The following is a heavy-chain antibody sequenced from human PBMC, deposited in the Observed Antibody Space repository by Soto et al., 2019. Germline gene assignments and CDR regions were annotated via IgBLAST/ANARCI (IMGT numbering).Heavy chain of an antibody. CDR3: ASEYSSSSWFDT. D-gene: IGHD6-6*01. CDR2: IYHSGST. CDR1: GGSISSGGYS. V-gene: IGHV4-30-2*01. Sequence: PSETLSLTCAVSGGSISSGGYSWSWIRQPPGKGLEWIGYIYHSGSTYYNPSLQSRVTMSVDTSKSHFSLNRTSVTAADTAVYYCASEYSSSSWFDTWGQGTLVTVSS. J-gene: IGHJ5*02.